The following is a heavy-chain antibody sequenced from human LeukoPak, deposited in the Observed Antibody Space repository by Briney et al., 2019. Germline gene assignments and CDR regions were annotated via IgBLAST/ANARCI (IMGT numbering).Heavy chain of an antibody. J-gene: IGHJ4*02. CDR3: ARDGSGWIDY. Sequence: SETLSLTCTVSGGSISSGDYYWSWIRQPPGKGLEWIGYIYYSGSTNYNPSLKSRVTISVDTSKNQFSLKLSSVTAADTAVYYCARDGSGWIDYWGQGTLVTVSS. CDR2: IYYSGST. CDR1: GGSISSGDYY. D-gene: IGHD6-19*01. V-gene: IGHV4-61*08.